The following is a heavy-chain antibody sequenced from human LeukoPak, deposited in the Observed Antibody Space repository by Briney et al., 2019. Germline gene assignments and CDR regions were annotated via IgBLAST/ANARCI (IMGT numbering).Heavy chain of an antibody. V-gene: IGHV4-59*01. CDR3: VRGGSGTYYNWVGWFDS. CDR2: VHHSGST. CDR1: GGPFSNYY. J-gene: IGHJ5*01. Sequence: SETLSLTCTVFGGPFSNYYWSWMRQPPGKGLEWIACVHHSGSTNYNPSLKSRVSISMDTPNNQPSLKLTSVTPADTAVYYCVRGGSGTYYNWVGWFDSWGQGTLVTVSS. D-gene: IGHD3-10*01.